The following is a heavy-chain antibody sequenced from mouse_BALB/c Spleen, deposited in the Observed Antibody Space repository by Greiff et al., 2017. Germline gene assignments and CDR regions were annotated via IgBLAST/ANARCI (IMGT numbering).Heavy chain of an antibody. J-gene: IGHJ3*01. CDR3: TRYGYDGGAWFAY. Sequence: QVQLQQSGAELVKPGASVKLSCKASGYTFTSYYMYWVKQRPGQGLEWIGEINPSNGGTNFNEKFKSKAILTVDKSSSTAYMQLRSLTSEDAAVYYCTRYGYDGGAWFAYWGQGTLVTVSA. CDR1: GYTFTSYY. V-gene: IGHV1S81*02. D-gene: IGHD2-2*01. CDR2: INPSNGGT.